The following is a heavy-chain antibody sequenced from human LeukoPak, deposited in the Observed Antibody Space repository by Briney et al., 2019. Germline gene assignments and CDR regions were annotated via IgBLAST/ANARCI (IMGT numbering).Heavy chain of an antibody. V-gene: IGHV4-4*07. CDR3: ARVSRFCSGDSCYSYFDY. CDR2: VYSSGST. D-gene: IGHD2-15*01. Sequence: KPSETLSLPCTVSGGAISSYFLRWIRQPPPQGMDWIWRVYSSGSTNYNPSLKSRITVSVDTSKNQFSLKLSSVTAADTAVYYCARVSRFCSGDSCYSYFDYWGQGTLVTVSS. CDR1: GGAISSYF. J-gene: IGHJ4*02.